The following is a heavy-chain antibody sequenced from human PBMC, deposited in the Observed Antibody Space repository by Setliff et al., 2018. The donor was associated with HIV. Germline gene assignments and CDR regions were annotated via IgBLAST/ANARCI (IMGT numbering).Heavy chain of an antibody. J-gene: IGHJ3*02. CDR2: VCYSWGT. D-gene: IGHD1-26*01. CDR1: GGSISPTNYC. V-gene: IGHV4-39*07. CDR3: ARLGYSGSLVGAFDI. Sequence: PSETLSLTCIVSGGSISPTNYCWGWIRQTPGQGLEWIGTVCYSWGTYYNPSLMGRVTISVDTSKNQFSLNLTSVTAADTAVYYCARLGYSGSLVGAFDIWGQGTMVTVSS.